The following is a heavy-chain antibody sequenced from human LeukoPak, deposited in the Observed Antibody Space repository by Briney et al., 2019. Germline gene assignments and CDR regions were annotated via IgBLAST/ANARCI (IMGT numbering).Heavy chain of an antibody. J-gene: IGHJ6*02. Sequence: GGSLRLSCAASGFTFNTYSINWVRQAPGKGLEWLSYISSSSRTIYYADSVKGRFTISRDNAENSLYLQMNSLRAEDTAVYYCASDPGEVWGQGTTVTVSS. CDR1: GFTFNTYS. V-gene: IGHV3-48*01. CDR2: ISSSSRTI. CDR3: ASDPGEV.